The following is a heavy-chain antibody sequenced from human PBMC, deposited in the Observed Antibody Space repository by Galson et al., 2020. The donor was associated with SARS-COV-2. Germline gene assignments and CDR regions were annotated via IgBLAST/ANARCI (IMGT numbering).Heavy chain of an antibody. Sequence: SCAASGFTLSSYAMRWVRQAPGKGLEWVSAISGSGDSTYYADSVKGRFTISRDNSKNTLYLQMNSLRAEDTAVYYCAKDRGHFDWLLGVRNDAFDIWGQGTMVTVSS. J-gene: IGHJ3*02. D-gene: IGHD3-9*01. CDR2: ISGSGDST. V-gene: IGHV3-23*01. CDR3: AKDRGHFDWLLGVRNDAFDI. CDR1: GFTLSSYA.